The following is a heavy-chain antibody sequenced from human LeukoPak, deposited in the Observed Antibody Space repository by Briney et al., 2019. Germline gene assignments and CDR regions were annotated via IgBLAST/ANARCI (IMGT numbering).Heavy chain of an antibody. CDR1: GFTFSSYW. Sequence: GGSLRLSCAASGFTFSSYWMSWVRQAPGKGLEWVANIKQDGSEKYYVDSVKGRFTISRDNAKNSLYLQMNSLRAEDTAVYYCARDTAMITDAFDIWGQGTMVTVSS. CDR2: IKQDGSEK. CDR3: ARDTAMITDAFDI. D-gene: IGHD5-18*01. V-gene: IGHV3-7*01. J-gene: IGHJ3*02.